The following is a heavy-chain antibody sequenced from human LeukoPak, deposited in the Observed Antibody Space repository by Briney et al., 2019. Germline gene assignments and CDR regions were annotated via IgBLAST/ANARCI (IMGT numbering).Heavy chain of an antibody. D-gene: IGHD6-19*01. V-gene: IGHV1-18*01. J-gene: IGHJ6*02. Sequence: GASVKVSCRASGYTFTTYSINWVRQAPGQGLEWMGWIKTYNGDTNTAQKFQDRIIMTTDKSTGTAYMELRSLRSDDTAVYYCAKDGGQQWLTNYYSYGMDVWGQGTTVTVSS. CDR1: GYTFTTYS. CDR2: IKTYNGDT. CDR3: AKDGGQQWLTNYYSYGMDV.